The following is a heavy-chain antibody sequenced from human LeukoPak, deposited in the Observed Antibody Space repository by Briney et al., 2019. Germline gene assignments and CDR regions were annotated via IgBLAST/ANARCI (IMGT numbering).Heavy chain of an antibody. J-gene: IGHJ4*02. CDR1: GGSFSGYY. V-gene: IGHV4-34*01. D-gene: IGHD6-13*01. CDR3: ARDLGSSAPRAK. CDR2: INHSGST. Sequence: SETLSLTCAVYGGSFSGYYWSWIRQPPGKGLEWIGEINHSGSTNYNPSLKSRVTISVDTSKNQFSLKLTSVTAADTAVYYCARDLGSSAPRAKWGQGTLVTVSS.